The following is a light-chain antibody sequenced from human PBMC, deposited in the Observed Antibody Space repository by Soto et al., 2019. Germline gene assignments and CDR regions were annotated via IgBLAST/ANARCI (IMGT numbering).Light chain of an antibody. CDR1: QSIGTW. Sequence: DIQGTQSPSTLSASVEDRVTITCGASQSIGTWLTWYQQKPGKAPKLLIFDASTLESGVPSRFSGSGSGTDFTLTISSLQPDDFATYYCQQYSGSSGAFGQGTKVDIK. CDR2: DAS. CDR3: QQYSGSSGA. J-gene: IGKJ1*01. V-gene: IGKV1-5*01.